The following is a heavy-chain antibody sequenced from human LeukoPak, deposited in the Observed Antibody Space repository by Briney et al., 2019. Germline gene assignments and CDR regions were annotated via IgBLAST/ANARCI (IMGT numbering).Heavy chain of an antibody. CDR3: VKGGSSSHNWFDP. J-gene: IGHJ5*02. D-gene: IGHD6-13*01. Sequence: GGSLRLSCAASGFTFKDFGMHWVRQAPGKGLEWVAFIRNDGSKDYYPDSVKGRFTISRDNSRTTLYLQMHSLRIEDTAVYYCVKGGSSSHNWFDPWGQGILVTVSS. CDR2: IRNDGSKD. V-gene: IGHV3-30*02. CDR1: GFTFKDFG.